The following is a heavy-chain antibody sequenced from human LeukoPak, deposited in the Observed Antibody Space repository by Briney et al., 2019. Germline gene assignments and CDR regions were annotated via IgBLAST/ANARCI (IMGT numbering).Heavy chain of an antibody. CDR3: AKDSRAAGRSGYMDV. CDR2: ISWNSGSI. CDR1: GFTFDDYA. J-gene: IGHJ6*03. D-gene: IGHD6-13*01. V-gene: IGHV3-9*03. Sequence: GRSLRLSCAASGFTFDDYAMHWVRQAPGKGLEWVSGISWNSGSIGYADSVKGRFTISRDNAKNSLYLQMNSLRAEDMALYYCAKDSRAAGRSGYMDVWGKGTTVTVSS.